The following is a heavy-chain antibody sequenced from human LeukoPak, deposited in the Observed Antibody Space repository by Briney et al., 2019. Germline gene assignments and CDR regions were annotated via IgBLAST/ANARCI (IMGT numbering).Heavy chain of an antibody. Sequence: GGSLRLSCAASGFTFSSYAMSWVRQAPGKGLEGVSTLSGSGGSTYYADSVKGRFTISRDNSKNTVYLQMNSLRAEDTAVYYCAKGPAVDIVATIGAYFDYWGQGTLVTVSS. V-gene: IGHV3-23*01. CDR2: LSGSGGST. CDR1: GFTFSSYA. D-gene: IGHD5-12*01. CDR3: AKGPAVDIVATIGAYFDY. J-gene: IGHJ4*02.